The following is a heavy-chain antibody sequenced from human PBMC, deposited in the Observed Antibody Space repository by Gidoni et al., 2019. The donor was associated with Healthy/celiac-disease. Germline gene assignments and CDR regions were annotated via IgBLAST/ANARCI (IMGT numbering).Heavy chain of an antibody. D-gene: IGHD4-17*01. V-gene: IGHV4-59*01. CDR1: GGFISSYY. J-gene: IGHJ3*02. CDR3: ARGGPTVVTPEAFDI. CDR2: ICYSGST. Sequence: QVKLQESGPGLVKPSENLSLTCTVSGGFISSYYWSWIRQPPGKGLEWIGYICYSGSTNYTPSLKSRVTISVDTSKNQFSLKLSSVTAADTAVYYCARGGPTVVTPEAFDIWGQGTMVTVSS.